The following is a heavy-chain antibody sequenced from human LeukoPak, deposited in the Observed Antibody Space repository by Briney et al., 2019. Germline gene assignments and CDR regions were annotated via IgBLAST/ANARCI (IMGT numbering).Heavy chain of an antibody. CDR1: GFPFSGYW. D-gene: IGHD3-9*01. CDR3: ARTYYDILTGIRDFDY. V-gene: IGHV3-72*01. J-gene: IGHJ4*02. Sequence: GGSLRLSCVASGFPFSGYWMTWVRQAPGKGLEWVGRTRNKARSYTTDYAASVKGRFTISRDASKNSVYLQMNSLKTEDTAVYYCARTYYDILTGIRDFDYWGQGTLVTVSS. CDR2: TRNKARSYTT.